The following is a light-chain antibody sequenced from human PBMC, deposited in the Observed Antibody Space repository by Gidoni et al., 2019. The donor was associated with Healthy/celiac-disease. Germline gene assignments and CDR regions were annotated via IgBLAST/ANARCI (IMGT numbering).Light chain of an antibody. J-gene: IGKJ1*01. CDR3: QGYGSSKT. Sequence: EIVLTQSPGTLSLSPGERATLSCRASQSVSSSYLAWYQQKPGQAPRLLIDGASSRATGIPDRVSGSGSGTDFTLTISRLEAEDFAVYYCQGYGSSKTFGQGTKVEIK. CDR1: QSVSSSY. V-gene: IGKV3-20*01. CDR2: GAS.